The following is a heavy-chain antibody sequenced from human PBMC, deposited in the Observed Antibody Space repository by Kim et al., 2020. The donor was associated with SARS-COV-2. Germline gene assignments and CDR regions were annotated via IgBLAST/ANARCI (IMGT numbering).Heavy chain of an antibody. V-gene: IGHV1-69*13. CDR2: IIPIFGTA. CDR3: AREHGDCRNTRGRMDY. CDR1: GGTFSSYA. D-gene: IGHD2-2*01. Sequence: SVKVSCKASGGTFSSYAISWVRQAPGQGLEWMGGIIPIFGTANYAQKFHGRVTNNADEYTRTADMELSSLRSEDRAGYDCAREHGDCRNTRGRMDYWGQ. J-gene: IGHJ4*02.